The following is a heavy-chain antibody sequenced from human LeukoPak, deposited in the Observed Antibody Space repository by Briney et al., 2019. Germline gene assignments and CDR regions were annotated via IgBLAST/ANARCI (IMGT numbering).Heavy chain of an antibody. V-gene: IGHV1-69*04. D-gene: IGHD3-9*01. CDR2: IIPILGIA. CDR3: ARGLGILTGQVTDDAFDI. Sequence: SVKVCCKASGGTFSSYAISWVRQAPGQGLEWMGRIIPILGIANYAQKFQGRVTITADKSTSTAYMELSSLRSEDTAVYYCARGLGILTGQVTDDAFDIWGQGKMVTVSS. J-gene: IGHJ3*02. CDR1: GGTFSSYA.